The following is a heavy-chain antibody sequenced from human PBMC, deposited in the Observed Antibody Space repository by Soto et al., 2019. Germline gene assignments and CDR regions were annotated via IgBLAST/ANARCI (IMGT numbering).Heavy chain of an antibody. Sequence: GGSLRLSCVASRFTFTTYWMSWVRQAPGKGLEWVANIRQDGGAEYYVDSVKGLFTISRDSAKNSVYLQMDSLRVEDTAVYSCVRGGNGSGSYLGSSWGKGLLVTASS. V-gene: IGHV3-7*03. CDR2: IRQDGGAE. CDR1: RFTFTTYW. CDR3: VRGGNGSGSYLGSS. J-gene: IGHJ5*02. D-gene: IGHD3-10*01.